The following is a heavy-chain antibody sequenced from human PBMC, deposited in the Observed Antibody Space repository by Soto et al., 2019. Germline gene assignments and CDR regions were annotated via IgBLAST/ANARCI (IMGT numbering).Heavy chain of an antibody. CDR3: ARHLHSDSVHISPVSPDY. J-gene: IGHJ4*02. CDR2: IDPSDSYT. Sequence: GESLKISCQGSGYSFTSYWISWVRQMPGKGLEWMGRIDPSDSYTNYSPSFQGHVTISADKSISTAYLQWSSLKAADSAMYYCARHLHSDSVHISPVSPDYWGQGTLVTVSS. V-gene: IGHV5-10-1*01. CDR1: GYSFTSYW. D-gene: IGHD4-4*01.